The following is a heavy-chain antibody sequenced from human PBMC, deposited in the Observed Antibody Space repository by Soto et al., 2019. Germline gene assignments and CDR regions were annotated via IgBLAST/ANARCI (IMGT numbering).Heavy chain of an antibody. Sequence: GGSLRLSCAASGFPFYNYWMHWVRQAPGKGLVWVSRIKTDGTYTTYADSVKGRFTISRDNAKNTLSLQMNSLRVEDTAIYYCARVYSNYPATLWGQGTLVTVSS. CDR3: ARVYSNYPATL. CDR2: IKTDGTYT. V-gene: IGHV3-74*01. CDR1: GFPFYNYW. D-gene: IGHD4-4*01. J-gene: IGHJ4*02.